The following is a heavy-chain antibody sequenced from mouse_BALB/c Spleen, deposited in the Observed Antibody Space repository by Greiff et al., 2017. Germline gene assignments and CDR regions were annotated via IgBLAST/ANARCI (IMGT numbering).Heavy chain of an antibody. CDR3: ARGGDYDGGAWFAY. D-gene: IGHD2-4*01. V-gene: IGHV1-67*01. Sequence: QVQLQQSGPELVRPGVSVKISCKGSSYTFTDYAMHWVKQSHAKSLEWIGVISTYYGNTNYNQKFKGKATMTVDKSSSTAYMELARLTSEDSAVYYCARGGDYDGGAWFAYWGQGTLVTVSA. CDR2: ISTYYGNT. CDR1: SYTFTDYA. J-gene: IGHJ3*01.